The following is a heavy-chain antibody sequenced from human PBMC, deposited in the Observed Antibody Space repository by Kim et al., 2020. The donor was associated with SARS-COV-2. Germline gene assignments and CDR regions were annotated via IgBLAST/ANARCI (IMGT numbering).Heavy chain of an antibody. Sequence: GGSLRLSCAASGFTFSSYAMSWVRQAPGKGLEWVSAISGSGGSTYYADSVKGRFTISRDNSKNTLYLQMNSLRAEDTAVYYCAKDPPRVTPRYYYGMDVWGQGTTVTVS. D-gene: IGHD2-21*02. V-gene: IGHV3-23*01. CDR2: ISGSGGST. CDR1: GFTFSSYA. CDR3: AKDPPRVTPRYYYGMDV. J-gene: IGHJ6*02.